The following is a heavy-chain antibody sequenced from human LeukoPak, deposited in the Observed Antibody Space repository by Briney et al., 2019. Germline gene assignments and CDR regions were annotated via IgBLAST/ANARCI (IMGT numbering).Heavy chain of an antibody. V-gene: IGHV3-30*04. Sequence: GGSLRLSCAASGFTFSRYAMRWVRQAPGKGVGWVAVISYDGSNKYYADSVKGRFTISRDNSNNTLYLQMNSLRAEDTALYYCARAAYGDYLDLLCQGYYYYGIDVWGQGTTVTVSS. CDR3: ARAAYGDYLDLLCQGYYYYGIDV. J-gene: IGHJ6*02. CDR1: GFTFSRYA. D-gene: IGHD4-17*01. CDR2: ISYDGSNK.